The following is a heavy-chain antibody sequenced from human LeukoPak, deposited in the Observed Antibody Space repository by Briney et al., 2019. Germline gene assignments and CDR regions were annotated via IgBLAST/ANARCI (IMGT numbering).Heavy chain of an antibody. V-gene: IGHV1-69*01. CDR1: GCTFSSYA. D-gene: IGHD2-21*01. CDR3: ARDTTSIAYCGGDCYSDAFDI. J-gene: IGHJ3*02. CDR2: IIPIFGTA. Sequence: SVKVSCKASGCTFSSYAISWVRQAPGQGLEWMGGIIPIFGTANYAQKFQGRVTITADESTSTAYMELSSLRSEDTAVYYCARDTTSIAYCGGDCYSDAFDIWGQGTMVTVSS.